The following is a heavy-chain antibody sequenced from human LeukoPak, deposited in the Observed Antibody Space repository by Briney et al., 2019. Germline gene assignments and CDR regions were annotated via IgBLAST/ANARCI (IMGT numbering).Heavy chain of an antibody. Sequence: PSETLSLTCTVSGGSISGYYWGWIRQAQGKGLEWIGYIHYRGSTNYNPSLKSRVTISLDTSKNQFSLRLNSVTAADTAVYYCVRQLDTAMVDYWGQGTLVTVSS. V-gene: IGHV4-59*08. J-gene: IGHJ4*02. CDR3: VRQLDTAMVDY. D-gene: IGHD5-18*01. CDR2: IHYRGST. CDR1: GGSISGYY.